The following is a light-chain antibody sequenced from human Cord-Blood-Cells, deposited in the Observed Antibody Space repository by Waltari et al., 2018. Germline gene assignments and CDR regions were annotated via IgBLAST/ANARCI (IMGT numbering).Light chain of an antibody. Sequence: QSALTQPASVSGSPGQSITISCTVTSSDVGGHNYVSWYQQHPGKAPKLMIYEVSNRPSGVSNRFSGSKSGNTASLTISGLQAEDEADYYCSSYTSSSTLVFGTGTKVTVL. CDR2: EVS. J-gene: IGLJ1*01. CDR3: SSYTSSSTLV. CDR1: SSDVGGHNY. V-gene: IGLV2-14*01.